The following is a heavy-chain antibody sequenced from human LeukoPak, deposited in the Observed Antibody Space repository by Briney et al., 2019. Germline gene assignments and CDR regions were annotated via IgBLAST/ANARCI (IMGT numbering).Heavy chain of an antibody. Sequence: ASVKVSCKASGYTFNSYGISWARQAPGQGLECMRWLSAYNCNTQYAQKLQGRVTMTTDTSTSTAYMELRSLRSDDTAVYYCARDVVWCGELSDGMDVWGQGTTVTVSS. J-gene: IGHJ6*02. CDR1: GYTFNSYG. CDR2: LSAYNCNT. V-gene: IGHV1-18*01. D-gene: IGHD3-10*01. CDR3: ARDVVWCGELSDGMDV.